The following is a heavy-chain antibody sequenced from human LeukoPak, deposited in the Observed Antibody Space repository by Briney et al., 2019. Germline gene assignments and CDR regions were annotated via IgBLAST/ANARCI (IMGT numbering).Heavy chain of an antibody. CDR2: INPNSGGT. J-gene: IGHJ3*02. D-gene: IGHD7-27*01. V-gene: IGHV1-2*02. CDR1: GYTFTGYY. CDR3: ARERDEEALGAFDI. Sequence: ASVKVSCKASGYTFTGYYMHWVRQAPGQALEWMGWINPNSGGTNYARKFQGRVTMTRDTSISTAYMELSRLRSDDTAVYYCARERDEEALGAFDIWGQGTMVTVSS.